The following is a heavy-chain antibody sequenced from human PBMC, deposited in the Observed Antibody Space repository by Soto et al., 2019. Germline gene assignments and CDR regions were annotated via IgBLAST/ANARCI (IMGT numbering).Heavy chain of an antibody. Sequence: PXETLSLTCTVSGGSISSGGYYWSWIREHPGKGLEWIGYIYYSGSTYYNPSLKSRVTISVDTSKNQFSLKLGSVTAADTAVYYCARECHYDILTGYSYNWFDPWGQGTLVTVSS. V-gene: IGHV4-31*03. CDR3: ARECHYDILTGYSYNWFDP. D-gene: IGHD3-9*01. J-gene: IGHJ5*02. CDR1: GGSISSGGYY. CDR2: IYYSGST.